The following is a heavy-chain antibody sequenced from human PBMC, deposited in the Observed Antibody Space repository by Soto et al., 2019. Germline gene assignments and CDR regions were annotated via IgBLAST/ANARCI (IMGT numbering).Heavy chain of an antibody. CDR1: GYSFTSYW. D-gene: IGHD3-10*01. CDR2: IYPGDSDT. V-gene: IGHV5-51*01. CDR3: PRSGGDKWNYYYYGMDV. J-gene: IGHJ6*02. Sequence: GESLKISCKGSGYSFTSYWIGWVRQMPGKGLEWMGIIYPGDSDTRYSPSFQGQVTISADKSISTAYLQWSSLKASDTAMYYCPRSGGDKWNYYYYGMDVWGQGTTVTVSS.